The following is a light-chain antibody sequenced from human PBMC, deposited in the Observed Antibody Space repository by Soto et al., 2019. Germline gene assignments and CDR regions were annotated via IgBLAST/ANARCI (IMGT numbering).Light chain of an antibody. V-gene: IGLV2-14*01. CDR2: DVS. CDR3: SSYTSNSTLV. CDR1: SRDVGGYNY. Sequence: QSALTQPASVSGSPGQSITISCTGTSRDVGGYNYVSWYQQHPGKVPKLMIYDVSNRPSGVSNRFSGSKSGNTASLTISGLQAEDEADYYCSSYTSNSTLVFGGGTKLTVL. J-gene: IGLJ2*01.